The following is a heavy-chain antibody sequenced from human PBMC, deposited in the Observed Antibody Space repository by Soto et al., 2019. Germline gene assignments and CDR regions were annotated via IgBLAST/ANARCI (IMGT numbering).Heavy chain of an antibody. V-gene: IGHV1-46*01. CDR3: ARLAPATPPYYFDY. CDR1: GYTLTGYY. Sequence: ASVKVSCKGSGYTLTGYYVHWVRQAPGQGFEWMGVIYPSGGTTSYAQKFQDRVTMTRDTSTSTVYMELSSLGSEDAAVDYCARLAPATPPYYFDYWGQGXLVTVSS. J-gene: IGHJ4*02. CDR2: IYPSGGTT.